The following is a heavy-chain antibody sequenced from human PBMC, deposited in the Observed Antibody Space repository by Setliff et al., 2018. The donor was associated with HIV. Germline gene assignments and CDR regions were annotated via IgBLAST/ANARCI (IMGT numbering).Heavy chain of an antibody. D-gene: IGHD5-12*01. J-gene: IGHJ6*03. V-gene: IGHV3-30*02. CDR1: GFIFSTYG. Sequence: SLRLSCEASGFIFSTYGMLWVRQAPGKGLEWVAFIRSDETNKYYSDSVKGRFTISRDTSKNTLFLQINSLRPEDTAVYYCARISVASRYNSDMDVWGKGTTVTVSS. CDR2: IRSDETNK. CDR3: ARISVASRYNSDMDV.